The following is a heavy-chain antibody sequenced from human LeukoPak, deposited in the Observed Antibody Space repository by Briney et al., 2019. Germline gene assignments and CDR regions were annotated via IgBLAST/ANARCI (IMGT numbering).Heavy chain of an antibody. CDR3: AKESSSSPYYYYYMDV. CDR2: ISGSGGST. Sequence: GGALRLSCGASGFTFSSHVMSWVRQAPGKGLEWVSAISGSGGSTYDADCVKCRVTISRDNFQKTVYLQMNSLRAEDTDVYYCAKESSSSPYYYYYMDVWGKGTTVTVSS. V-gene: IGHV3-23*01. D-gene: IGHD6-6*01. J-gene: IGHJ6*03. CDR1: GFTFSSHV.